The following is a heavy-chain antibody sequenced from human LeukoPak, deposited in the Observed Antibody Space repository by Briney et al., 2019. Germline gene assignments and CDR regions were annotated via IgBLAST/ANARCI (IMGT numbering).Heavy chain of an antibody. CDR3: ARDLTTSSGYYYHYFDY. J-gene: IGHJ4*02. Sequence: ASVKVSCKASGYTFTGYYMHWVRQAPGQGLEWMGRINPNSGGTNYAQKFQGRVTMTRDTSISTAYMELSSLRSDDTAVYYCARDLTTSSGYYYHYFDYWGQGTLVTVSS. CDR2: INPNSGGT. D-gene: IGHD3-22*01. V-gene: IGHV1-2*06. CDR1: GYTFTGYY.